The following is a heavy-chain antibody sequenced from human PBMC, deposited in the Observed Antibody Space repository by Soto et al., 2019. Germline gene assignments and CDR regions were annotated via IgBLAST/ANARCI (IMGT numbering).Heavy chain of an antibody. J-gene: IGHJ4*02. Sequence: ASLKVSCNASGYTFTGYYMHWVRQAPGQGLEWMGCINHKSGGTNYAHKFQGWVTMTRETSISTAYMELSRLRSYDTAVYYRARASSRYCSRASCYLHXWGQATMVTVSX. D-gene: IGHD2-15*01. CDR2: INHKSGGT. CDR1: GYTFTGYY. V-gene: IGHV1-2*04. CDR3: ARASSRYCSRASCYLHX.